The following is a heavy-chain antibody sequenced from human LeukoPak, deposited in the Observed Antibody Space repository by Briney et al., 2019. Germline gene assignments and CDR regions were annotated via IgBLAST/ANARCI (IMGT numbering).Heavy chain of an antibody. CDR3: ARARYYDSSGYYRDY. Sequence: NPGGSLRLSCAASGFTFSSYSMNWVRQAPGKGLEWVSSISSSSSYIYYADSVKGRFTISRDNAKNSLYLQMNSLRAEDTAVYYCARARYYDSSGYYRDYWGQGTLVTVSS. CDR2: ISSSSSYI. J-gene: IGHJ4*02. D-gene: IGHD3-22*01. V-gene: IGHV3-21*01. CDR1: GFTFSSYS.